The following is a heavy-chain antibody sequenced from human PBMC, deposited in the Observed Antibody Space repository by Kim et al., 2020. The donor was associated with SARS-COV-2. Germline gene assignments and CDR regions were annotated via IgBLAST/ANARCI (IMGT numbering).Heavy chain of an antibody. D-gene: IGHD3-22*01. J-gene: IGHJ2*01. V-gene: IGHV3-9*01. CDR2: ISWNSGSI. CDR1: GFTFDDYA. CDR3: AKAEYDSSGYYPYWYFDL. Sequence: GGSLRLSCAASGFTFDDYAMHWVRQAPGKGLEWVSGISWNSGSIGYADSVKGRFTISRDNAENSLYLQMNSLRAEDTALYYCAKAEYDSSGYYPYWYFDLWGRGTLVTVSS.